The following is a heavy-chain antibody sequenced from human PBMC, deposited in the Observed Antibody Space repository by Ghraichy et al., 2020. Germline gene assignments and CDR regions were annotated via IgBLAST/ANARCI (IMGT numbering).Heavy chain of an antibody. V-gene: IGHV1-8*01. CDR3: ARGRDNWNGGGLGS. Sequence: GESLNISCKASGYTFTSYDINWVRQATGQGLEWMGWMNPNSGNTGYAQKFQGRVTMTRNTSISTAYMELSSLRSEDTAVYYCARGRDNWNGGGLGSWGQGTLVTVSS. D-gene: IGHD1-20*01. CDR1: GYTFTSYD. CDR2: MNPNSGNT. J-gene: IGHJ5*02.